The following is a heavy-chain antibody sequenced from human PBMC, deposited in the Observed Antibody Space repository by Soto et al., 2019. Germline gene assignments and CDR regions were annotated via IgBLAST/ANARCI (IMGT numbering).Heavy chain of an antibody. J-gene: IGHJ3*02. V-gene: IGHV5-10-1*01. CDR2: IDPSDSYT. CDR3: ARSPSLKYYYDSSGYLDAFDI. D-gene: IGHD3-22*01. Sequence: GESLKISCKGSGYSFTSYWISWVRQMPGKGLEWMGRIDPSDSYTNYSPSFQGHVTISADKSISTAYLQWSSLKASDTAMYYCARSPSLKYYYDSSGYLDAFDIWGQGPMVTVSS. CDR1: GYSFTSYW.